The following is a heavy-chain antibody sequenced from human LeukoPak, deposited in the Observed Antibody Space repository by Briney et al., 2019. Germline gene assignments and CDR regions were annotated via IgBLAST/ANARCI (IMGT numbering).Heavy chain of an antibody. J-gene: IGHJ4*02. CDR2: IIPIFGTA. D-gene: IGHD5-24*01. CDR1: GGTFISYA. CDR3: ARSYTAGYNLGY. V-gene: IGHV1-69*05. Sequence: SVKVSCKASGGTFISYAISWVRQAPGQGLEWMGRIIPIFGTANSAQKFQGRVTITTDESTSTAYMELSSLRSEDTAVYYCARSYTAGYNLGYWGQGTLVTVSS.